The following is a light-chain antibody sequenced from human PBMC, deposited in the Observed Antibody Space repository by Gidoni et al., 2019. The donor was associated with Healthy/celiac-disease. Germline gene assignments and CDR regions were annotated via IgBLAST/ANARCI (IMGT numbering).Light chain of an antibody. Sequence: DIVMTQSPDSLSVSLGERATINCKSSQSVLYSSNNKNFLAWYQQKPGQPPKRLIYWASTRESGVPDRFSGSGSGTDFTLTISSLQAEDVAVYFCQHYYSTPPTFGQGTKLEIK. J-gene: IGKJ2*01. CDR1: QSVLYSSNNKNF. CDR2: WAS. CDR3: QHYYSTPPT. V-gene: IGKV4-1*01.